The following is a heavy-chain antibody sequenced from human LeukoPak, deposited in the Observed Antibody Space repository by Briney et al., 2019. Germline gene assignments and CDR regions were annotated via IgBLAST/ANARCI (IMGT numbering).Heavy chain of an antibody. CDR3: AGDGVRAGGNRGVVFDY. J-gene: IGHJ4*02. CDR2: IYSGGST. Sequence: GGSLRLSCAASGFTVSSNYMSWVRQAPGKGLEWVSVIYSGGSTYYADSVKGRFTISRDNSKNTLYLQMNSLRAEDTAVYYCAGDGVRAGGNRGVVFDYWGQGTLVTVSS. D-gene: IGHD4-23*01. CDR1: GFTVSSNY. V-gene: IGHV3-53*01.